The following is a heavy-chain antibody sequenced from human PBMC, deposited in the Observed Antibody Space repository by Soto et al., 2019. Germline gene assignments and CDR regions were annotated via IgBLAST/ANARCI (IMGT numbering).Heavy chain of an antibody. V-gene: IGHV4-59*08. Sequence: SETLSLTCTVSGGSISSYYWSWIRQPPGKGLEWIGYIYYSGSTNYNPSLKSRVTISVDTSKNQFSLKLSSVTAADTAVYYCARLIFEQLDADWYYYYMDVWGKGTTVTVSS. CDR3: ARLIFEQLDADWYYYYMDV. CDR2: IYYSGST. D-gene: IGHD6-6*01. CDR1: GGSISSYY. J-gene: IGHJ6*03.